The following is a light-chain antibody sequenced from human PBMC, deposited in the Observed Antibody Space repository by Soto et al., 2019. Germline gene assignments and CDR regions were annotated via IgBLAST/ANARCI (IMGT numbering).Light chain of an antibody. CDR3: QQRSNWPPT. V-gene: IGKV3-11*01. Sequence: EIMLTQSPATLSLYPGEKATLSCRASQSVSSYLAWYQQKPGQAPRLLIYDASNRATGIPARFSGSGSGTDFTPTISSLEPEDFAVYYCQQRSNWPPTFGQGTKV. CDR2: DAS. J-gene: IGKJ1*01. CDR1: QSVSSY.